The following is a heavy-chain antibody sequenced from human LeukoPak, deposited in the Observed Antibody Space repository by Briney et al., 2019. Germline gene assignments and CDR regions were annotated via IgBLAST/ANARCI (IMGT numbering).Heavy chain of an antibody. J-gene: IGHJ4*02. CDR3: ARAAARRFLDY. CDR1: GYTFTGYY. Sequence: ASVTVSCTASGYTFTGYYMHWVRQAPGQGLEWMGWINPNSGGTNYAQKFQGWVTMTRDTSISTAYMELSRLRSDDTAVYYCARAAARRFLDYWGQGTLVTVSS. V-gene: IGHV1-2*04. CDR2: INPNSGGT. D-gene: IGHD6-6*01.